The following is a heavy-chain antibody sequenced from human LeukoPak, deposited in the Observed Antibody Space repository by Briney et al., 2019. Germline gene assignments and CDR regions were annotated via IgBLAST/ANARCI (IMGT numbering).Heavy chain of an antibody. CDR2: ISTYSGDT. CDR3: ARATQQARGTTSHINGEYWFFDL. CDR1: GYTFTNYG. Sequence: GSSVKVSCKASGYTFTNYGISWVRQARGQGLEWMGWISTYSGDTNYALKVKGRVTMTTDTSTGTAYMELRNLRSDDTAVYYCARATQQARGTTSHINGEYWFFDLWGRGTLVTVSS. D-gene: IGHD3-10*01. V-gene: IGHV1-18*01. J-gene: IGHJ2*01.